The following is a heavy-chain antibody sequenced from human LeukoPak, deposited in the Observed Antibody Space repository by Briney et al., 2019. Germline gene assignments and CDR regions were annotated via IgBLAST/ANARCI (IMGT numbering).Heavy chain of an antibody. CDR1: GGSISSSSYY. Sequence: SETLSLTCTVSGGSISSSSYYWGWIRQPPGKGLEWIGSMYYSGSTNYNPSLKSRVTISVDASKNQFSLKLSSVTAADTAVYYCARGRREQQLAPGGAFDIWGQGTMVTVSS. J-gene: IGHJ3*02. V-gene: IGHV4-39*07. D-gene: IGHD6-13*01. CDR2: MYYSGST. CDR3: ARGRREQQLAPGGAFDI.